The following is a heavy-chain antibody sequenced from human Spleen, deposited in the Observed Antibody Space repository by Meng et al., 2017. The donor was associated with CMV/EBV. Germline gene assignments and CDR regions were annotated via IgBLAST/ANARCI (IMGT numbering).Heavy chain of an antibody. CDR3: ARGRGNYGDHYYFDY. J-gene: IGHJ4*02. D-gene: IGHD4-17*01. CDR2: INAGNGNT. V-gene: IGHV1-3*01. Sequence: VQLAQSRAWVKKPWASVKVSCKASGYTFTSYAMHWVRQAPGQRLEWMGWINAGNGNTKYSQKFQGRVTITRDTSASTAYMELSSLRSEDTAVYYCARGRGNYGDHYYFDYWGQGTRVTGAS. CDR1: GYTFTSYA.